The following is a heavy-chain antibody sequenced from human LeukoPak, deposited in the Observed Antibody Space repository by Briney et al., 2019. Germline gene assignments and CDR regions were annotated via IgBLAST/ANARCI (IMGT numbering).Heavy chain of an antibody. CDR3: AKHNGLGYSSSWYY. Sequence: GGSLRLSCAASGFTFSSYGMSWVRQAPGKGLEWVSAISGSGGSTYYADSVKGRFTISRDNSKNTLYLQMNSLRAEDTAVYYCAKHNGLGYSSSWYYWGQGTLVTVSS. D-gene: IGHD6-13*01. V-gene: IGHV3-23*01. CDR2: ISGSGGST. CDR1: GFTFSSYG. J-gene: IGHJ4*02.